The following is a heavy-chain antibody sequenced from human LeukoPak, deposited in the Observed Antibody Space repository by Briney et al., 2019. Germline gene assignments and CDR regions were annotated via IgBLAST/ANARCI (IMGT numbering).Heavy chain of an antibody. CDR3: AKGHGSGSNPGYLDY. Sequence: GGSLRLSCVASGFTFSSYAMNWVRQAPGKGLEWVSLISGSGDNTHYAGSVKGRLTISRDNSKNTLYLQVNSLRAEDTAVYYCAKGHGSGSNPGYLDYWGQGTLVTVSS. V-gene: IGHV3-23*01. CDR1: GFTFSSYA. D-gene: IGHD3-10*01. J-gene: IGHJ4*02. CDR2: ISGSGDNT.